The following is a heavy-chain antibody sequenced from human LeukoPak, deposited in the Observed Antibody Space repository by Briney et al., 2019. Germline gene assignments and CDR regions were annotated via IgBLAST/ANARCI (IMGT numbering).Heavy chain of an antibody. CDR2: IIPIFGTA. J-gene: IGHJ4*02. CDR1: GGTFSSYA. Sequence: SVKVSCKASGGTFSSYAISWVRQAPGQGLEWMGGIIPIFGTANYAQTFQGRVTITTDESTSTAYMELSSLRSEDTAVYYCARGYCSGGSCYPFDYWGQGTLVTVSS. V-gene: IGHV1-69*05. CDR3: ARGYCSGGSCYPFDY. D-gene: IGHD2-15*01.